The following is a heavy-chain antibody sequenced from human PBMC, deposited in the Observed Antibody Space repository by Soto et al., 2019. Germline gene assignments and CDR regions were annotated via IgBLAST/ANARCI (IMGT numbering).Heavy chain of an antibody. CDR3: ARLLRFLEWSPPVDAFDI. D-gene: IGHD3-3*01. J-gene: IGHJ3*02. CDR1: GGTFSSYA. V-gene: IGHV1-69*13. Sequence: WASVKVSCKASGGTFSSYAISWVRQAPGQGLEWMGGIIPIFGTANYAQKFQGRVTITADESTSTAYMELSSLRSEDTAVYYCARLLRFLEWSPPVDAFDIWGQGTMVTV. CDR2: IIPIFGTA.